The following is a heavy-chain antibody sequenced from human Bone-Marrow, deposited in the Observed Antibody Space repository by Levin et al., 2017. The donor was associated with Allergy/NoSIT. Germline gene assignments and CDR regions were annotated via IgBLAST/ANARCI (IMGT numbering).Heavy chain of an antibody. CDR3: ASVFYFDSSGYYDP. CDR1: GFNFNLYG. D-gene: IGHD3-22*01. Sequence: GESLKISCKTSGFNFNLYGIIWVRQAPGQGLEWMGWISGHNGKTDYAQKFQGRVSMTTDTSTSTAYMELRNLRSDDTAMFYCASVFYFDSSGYYDPWSQGTLVTVSS. CDR2: ISGHNGKT. V-gene: IGHV1-18*01. J-gene: IGHJ5*01.